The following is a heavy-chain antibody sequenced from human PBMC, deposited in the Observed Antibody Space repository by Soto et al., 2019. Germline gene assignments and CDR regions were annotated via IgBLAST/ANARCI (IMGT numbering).Heavy chain of an antibody. V-gene: IGHV3-30*18. D-gene: IGHD1-26*01. CDR1: GFTFSSYG. Sequence: QPGWSLRLSCAASGFTFSSYGMHWVRQAPGKGLEWVAVISYDGSNKYYADSVKGRFTISRDNSKKTLYLQMNSLRAEETAVYYCAKDFRVGTYGYSYGMEVWGEGTKVTVS. J-gene: IGHJ6*02. CDR2: ISYDGSNK. CDR3: AKDFRVGTYGYSYGMEV.